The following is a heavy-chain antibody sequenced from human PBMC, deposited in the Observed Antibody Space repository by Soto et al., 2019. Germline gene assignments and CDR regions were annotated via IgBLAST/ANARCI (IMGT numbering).Heavy chain of an antibody. CDR2: INAGNGNT. D-gene: IGHD3-22*01. Sequence: ASVKVSCKASGYTFTSHAMHWVRQAPGQRLEWLGWINAGNGNTKYSQKFQGRVTITRDTSASTAYMELSSLRSEDTAVYYCARATTYYYDSSGYYVGAFDIWGQGTMVTVSS. CDR3: ARATTYYYDSSGYYVGAFDI. V-gene: IGHV1-3*01. CDR1: GYTFTSHA. J-gene: IGHJ3*02.